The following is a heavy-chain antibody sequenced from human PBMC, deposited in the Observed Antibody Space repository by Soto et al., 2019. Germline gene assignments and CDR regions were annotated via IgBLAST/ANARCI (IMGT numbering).Heavy chain of an antibody. D-gene: IGHD5-12*01. CDR1: GYTFTSYD. Sequence: QVQLVQSGAEVKKPGASVKVSCKASGYTFTSYDINWVRQATGQGLEWMGWMNPNSCNTGYAQKFQGRVTMTRNTSISTAYMELSSLRSEDTAVYYCARSVPSRDIVDPWGQGTLVTVSS. CDR2: MNPNSCNT. V-gene: IGHV1-8*01. CDR3: ARSVPSRDIVDP. J-gene: IGHJ5*02.